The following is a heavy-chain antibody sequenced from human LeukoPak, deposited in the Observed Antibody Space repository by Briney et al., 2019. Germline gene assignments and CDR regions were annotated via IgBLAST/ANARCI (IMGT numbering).Heavy chain of an antibody. CDR1: GYTFTSYY. CDR3: ARDLYPVVAATRRHYYYGMDV. CDR2: INPSGGST. D-gene: IGHD2-15*01. J-gene: IGHJ6*02. Sequence: ASVKVSCKASGYTFTSYYMHWVRQAPRQGLEWMGIINPSGGSTSYAQKFQGRVTMTRDTSTSTVYMELSSLRSEDTAVYYCARDLYPVVAATRRHYYYGMDVWGQGTTVTVSS. V-gene: IGHV1-46*01.